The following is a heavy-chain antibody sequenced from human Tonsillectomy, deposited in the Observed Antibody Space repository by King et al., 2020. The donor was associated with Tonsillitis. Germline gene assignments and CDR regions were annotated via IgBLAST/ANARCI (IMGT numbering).Heavy chain of an antibody. J-gene: IGHJ4*02. V-gene: IGHV3-11*05. D-gene: IGHD4-17*01. CDR3: ARDLHYGDYADY. CDR2: ISSSSSYT. Sequence: VQLVESGGGLVKPGGSLRLSCAASGFTFSDYYMSWIRQAPGKGLEWVSYISSSSSYTNYADSVKGRFTISRDNAKNSLYLQMNSLRAEDTAVYYCARDLHYGDYADYWGQGTLVTVSS. CDR1: GFTFSDYY.